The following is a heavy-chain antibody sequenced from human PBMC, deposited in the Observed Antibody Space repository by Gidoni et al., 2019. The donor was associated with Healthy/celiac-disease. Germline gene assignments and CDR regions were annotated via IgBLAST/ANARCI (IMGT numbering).Heavy chain of an antibody. J-gene: IGHJ4*02. CDR2: INHSGST. V-gene: IGHV4-34*01. CDR3: ARARYSYGPYYFDY. D-gene: IGHD5-18*01. Sequence: QVQLQQWGAGLLKPSETLSLTCAVYGGSFSGYYWSWIRQPPGKGLEWIGEINHSGSTNYNPSLKSRVTISVDTSKNQFSLKLSSMTAADTAVYYCARARYSYGPYYFDYWGQGTLVTVSS. CDR1: GGSFSGYY.